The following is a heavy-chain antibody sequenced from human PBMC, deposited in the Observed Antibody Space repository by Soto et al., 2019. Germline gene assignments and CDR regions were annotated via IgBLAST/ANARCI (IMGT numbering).Heavy chain of an antibody. D-gene: IGHD5-12*01. CDR2: IYYSGST. Sequence: SETLSLTCTVSGGSISSGDYYWSWIRQPPGKGLEWIGYIYYSGSTYYNPSLKSRVTISVDTSKNQFSLKLSSVTAADTAVYYCAREGDGMATEYNWFDPWGQGTLVTVSS. CDR3: AREGDGMATEYNWFDP. V-gene: IGHV4-30-4*01. CDR1: GGSISSGDYY. J-gene: IGHJ5*02.